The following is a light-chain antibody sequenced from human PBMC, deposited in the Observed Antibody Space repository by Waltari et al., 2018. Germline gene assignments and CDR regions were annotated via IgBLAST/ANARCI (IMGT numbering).Light chain of an antibody. V-gene: IGKV3-20*01. CDR2: GAS. J-gene: IGKJ1*01. Sequence: IVLTKSPDTLSWSPGDRATLSCRASQSVSRALAWYQQKPGQSPRLLIYGASNWATGIPDRFSGSGSGTDFSLTISILEPEDFAVYYCQHYLRLPATFGQGTKVEIK. CDR3: QHYLRLPAT. CDR1: QSVSRA.